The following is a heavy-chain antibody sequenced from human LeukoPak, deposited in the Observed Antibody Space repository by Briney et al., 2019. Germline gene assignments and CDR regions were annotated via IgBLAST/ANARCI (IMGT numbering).Heavy chain of an antibody. Sequence: ASVKVSCKASGYTFTGYYMHWVRQAPGQGLEWMGWINPNSGGTNYAQKFQGRVTMTRDTSISTAYMELSRLRTEDTALYYCAKDKGKTARCIGLCYYYYGMDVWGQGTTVTVSS. CDR2: INPNSGGT. CDR1: GYTFTGYY. V-gene: IGHV1-2*02. CDR3: AKDKGKTARCIGLCYYYYGMDV. J-gene: IGHJ6*02. D-gene: IGHD2-21*01.